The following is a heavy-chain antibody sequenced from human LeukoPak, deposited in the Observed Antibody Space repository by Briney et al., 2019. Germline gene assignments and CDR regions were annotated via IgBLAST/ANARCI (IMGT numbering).Heavy chain of an antibody. D-gene: IGHD2-15*01. CDR3: ARDLSCSGGRCYGDWFDP. CDR1: GGSISSYY. CDR2: IYYSGST. Sequence: SETLSLTCTVSGGSISSYYWSWIRQPPGKGLERIGYIYYSGSTNYNPSLKSRVTISVDTSKNQFSLKLSSVTAADTAVYYCARDLSCSGGRCYGDWFDPWGQGTLVTVSS. V-gene: IGHV4-59*01. J-gene: IGHJ5*02.